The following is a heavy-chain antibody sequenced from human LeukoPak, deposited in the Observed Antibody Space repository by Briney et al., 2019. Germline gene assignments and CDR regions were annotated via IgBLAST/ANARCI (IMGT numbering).Heavy chain of an antibody. CDR1: GGSISSSSYS. D-gene: IGHD3-22*01. V-gene: IGHV4-39*01. J-gene: IGHJ1*01. Sequence: SETLSLTCTVSGGSISSSSYSWGWLRQPPGKGLEWIGSIYYSGSTYYNPSLKSRVTISVDTSKNQFSLKLSSVTAADTAVYYCASTYYYDSSGYYPAEYFQHWGQGTLVTVSS. CDR3: ASTYYYDSSGYYPAEYFQH. CDR2: IYYSGST.